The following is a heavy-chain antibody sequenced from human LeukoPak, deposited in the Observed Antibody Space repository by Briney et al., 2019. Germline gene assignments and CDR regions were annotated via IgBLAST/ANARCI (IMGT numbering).Heavy chain of an antibody. CDR3: ARTLEAVAGTYAFDI. D-gene: IGHD6-19*01. J-gene: IGHJ3*02. V-gene: IGHV3-48*04. CDR1: GFTFSSYS. Sequence: GGSLRLSCAASGFTFSSYSMSWVRQAPGKGLEWVSYISSSSSTIYYADSVKGRFTISRDNAKNSLYLQMNSLRAEDTAVYYCARTLEAVAGTYAFDIWGQGTMVTVSS. CDR2: ISSSSSTI.